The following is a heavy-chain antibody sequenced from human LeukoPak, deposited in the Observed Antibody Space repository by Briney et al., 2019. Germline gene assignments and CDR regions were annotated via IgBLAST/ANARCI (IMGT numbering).Heavy chain of an antibody. Sequence: GESLKISCKGSGYSFTNYWIGWVRQMPGKGLEWMGIIYPADSDTRYSPSFQDQVTISADKSIITAYLQWSSLKASDTAMYYCARQQNGARYDSSGLSRSAFDIWGQGTMVTVSS. D-gene: IGHD3-22*01. CDR3: ARQQNGARYDSSGLSRSAFDI. CDR2: IYPADSDT. V-gene: IGHV5-51*01. J-gene: IGHJ3*02. CDR1: GYSFTNYW.